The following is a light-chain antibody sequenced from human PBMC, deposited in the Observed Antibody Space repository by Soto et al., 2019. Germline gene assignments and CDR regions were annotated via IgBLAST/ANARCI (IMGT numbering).Light chain of an antibody. CDR1: SSDVGGYNY. J-gene: IGLJ2*01. CDR3: SSYTSSSTLV. V-gene: IGLV2-14*01. CDR2: DVS. Sequence: QSALTQPASVSGSPGQSITISCTGTSSDVGGYNYVSWYQQHPGKAPKLMIYDVSNRPSGVSNRVSGSKSGNTASLTISGLQAEDEAEYYCSSYTSSSTLVFGGGTQLTVL.